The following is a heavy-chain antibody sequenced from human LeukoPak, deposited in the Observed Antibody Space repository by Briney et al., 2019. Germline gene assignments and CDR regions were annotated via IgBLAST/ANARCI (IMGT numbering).Heavy chain of an antibody. V-gene: IGHV3-23*01. CDR2: ISGSGGST. CDR3: AKALRPYDNSGYSGDY. J-gene: IGHJ4*02. CDR1: GFTFSSYA. Sequence: GGSLRLSCAASGFTFSSYAMSWVRQAPGKGLEWVSAISGSGGSTYYADSVKGRFTISRDNSKNTLYLQMNSLRAEDTAVYYCAKALRPYDNSGYSGDYWGQGTLVTVSS. D-gene: IGHD3-22*01.